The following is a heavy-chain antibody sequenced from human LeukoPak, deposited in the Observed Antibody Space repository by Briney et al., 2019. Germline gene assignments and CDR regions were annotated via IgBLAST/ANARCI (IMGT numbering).Heavy chain of an antibody. CDR3: ARAMSSHTPTQIDAFDI. CDR1: GFTFSSYA. J-gene: IGHJ3*02. V-gene: IGHV3-30-3*01. CDR2: ISYDGSNK. Sequence: GRSLRLSCAASGFTFSSYAMHWVRQAPGKGLEWVAVISYDGSNKYYADSVKGRFTISRDNSKNTLYLQMNSLRAEDTAVYYCARAMSSHTPTQIDAFDIWGQGTMVTVSS. D-gene: IGHD2-15*01.